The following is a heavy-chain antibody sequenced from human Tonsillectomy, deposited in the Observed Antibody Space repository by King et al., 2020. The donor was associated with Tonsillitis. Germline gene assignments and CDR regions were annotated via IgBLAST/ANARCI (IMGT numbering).Heavy chain of an antibody. Sequence: VQLVESGGGLIQPGGSLSLSCAASGFTFSSYAMSWVRKAPGRGLEWVSGISGRGGSQYYADSVKGRFAISRANSKTTLYLQMNSLRAEDTALFYCAKDRDFWSPHGMDVWGQGTTVTVSS. V-gene: IGHV3-23*04. D-gene: IGHD3-3*01. CDR3: AKDRDFWSPHGMDV. CDR1: GFTFSSYA. CDR2: ISGRGGSQ. J-gene: IGHJ6*02.